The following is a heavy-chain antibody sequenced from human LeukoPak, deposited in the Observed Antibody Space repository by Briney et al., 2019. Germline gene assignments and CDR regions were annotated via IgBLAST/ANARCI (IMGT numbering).Heavy chain of an antibody. J-gene: IGHJ4*02. CDR1: GFTFSSYG. CDR3: AKDFRKAVAGRVFDY. Sequence: PGGSLRLSCAASGFTFSSYGMHWVRHAPGKGLEWVAFIRYDGSNKYYADSVKGRFTISRDNSKNTLYLQMNSLRAEDTAVYYCAKDFRKAVAGRVFDYWGQGTLVTVSS. CDR2: IRYDGSNK. V-gene: IGHV3-30*02. D-gene: IGHD6-19*01.